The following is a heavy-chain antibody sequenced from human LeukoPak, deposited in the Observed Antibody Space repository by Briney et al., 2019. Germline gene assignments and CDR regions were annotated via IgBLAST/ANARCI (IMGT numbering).Heavy chain of an antibody. CDR1: GGSFSGYY. V-gene: IGHV4-34*01. D-gene: IGHD3-10*01. Sequence: PSETLSLTCAFYGGSFSGYYWIWIRQPPGKGLEWIGEINHSGSTNYDPSLKSRVTISVDTSKNQFYLKLSSVTAADTAVYYCAGRADISMFRGVNFIDWGQGTLVTVSS. CDR2: INHSGST. CDR3: AGRADISMFRGVNFID. J-gene: IGHJ4*02.